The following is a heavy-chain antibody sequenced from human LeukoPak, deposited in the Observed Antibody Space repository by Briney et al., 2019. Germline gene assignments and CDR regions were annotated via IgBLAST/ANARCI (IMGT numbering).Heavy chain of an antibody. CDR1: RFTFNVYA. CDR2: ISSNGGST. CDR3: ARYGSGIRNSWFDP. J-gene: IGHJ5*02. D-gene: IGHD3-10*01. V-gene: IGHV3-23*01. Sequence: GGSLRLSCAASRFTFNVYAMSWVRQAPGKGLEWVSSISSNGGSTYYADSVKGRFTISRDNSKNTLFLQMNGLRAEDTAMYYCARYGSGIRNSWFDPWGQGILVTVSS.